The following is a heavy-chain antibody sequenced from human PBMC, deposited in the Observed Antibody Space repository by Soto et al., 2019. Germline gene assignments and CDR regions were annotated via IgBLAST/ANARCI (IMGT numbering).Heavy chain of an antibody. CDR2: ISGSGGST. CDR1: GFTFSSYA. V-gene: IGHV3-23*01. D-gene: IGHD6-19*01. Sequence: LRLSCAASGFTFSSYAMSWVRQAPGKGLEWVSAISGSGGSTYYADSVKGRFTISRDNSKDTLYLQMNSLRAEDTAVYYCAKGPNSSGRDYYYCGMGVWGQGTTVTVSS. CDR3: AKGPNSSGRDYYYCGMGV. J-gene: IGHJ6*02.